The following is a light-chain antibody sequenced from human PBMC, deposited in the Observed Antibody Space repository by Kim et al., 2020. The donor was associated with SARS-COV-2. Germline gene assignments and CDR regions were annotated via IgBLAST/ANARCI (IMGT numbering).Light chain of an antibody. J-gene: IGLJ3*02. CDR2: QNN. Sequence: SYELTQPPSVSVSPGQTASITCSGDKLGDKNAFWYQQKPGQSPVLVIYQNNKRPSGIPERFSGSNSGNTATLTISGTQAMEEADYYCQAWDSSTVGFGGG. CDR1: KLGDKN. V-gene: IGLV3-1*01. CDR3: QAWDSSTVG.